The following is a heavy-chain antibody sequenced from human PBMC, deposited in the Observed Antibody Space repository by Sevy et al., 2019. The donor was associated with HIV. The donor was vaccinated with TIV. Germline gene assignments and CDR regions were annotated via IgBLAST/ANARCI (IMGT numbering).Heavy chain of an antibody. CDR1: GDSISSSF. Sequence: SETLSLTCTVSGDSISSSFWSWIRQPPGKGLEWIGYISHSGSTNYSPSLKSRVTISVDTSKNQFSLKVNSVTAADTVVYYCTRDFYDNRPRGFDPWGQGILVTVSS. CDR3: TRDFYDNRPRGFDP. J-gene: IGHJ5*02. V-gene: IGHV4-59*01. CDR2: ISHSGST. D-gene: IGHD3-22*01.